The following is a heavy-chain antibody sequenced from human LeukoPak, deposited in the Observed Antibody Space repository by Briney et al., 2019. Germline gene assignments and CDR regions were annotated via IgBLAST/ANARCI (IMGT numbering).Heavy chain of an antibody. CDR1: GFTFTSYT. D-gene: IGHD3-22*01. J-gene: IGHJ4*02. CDR2: ISGGSGDI. CDR3: ARAYYDISGYYHFDS. Sequence: PGGSLRLSCVASGFTFTSYTMNWVRQAPGKGLEWVSYISGGSGDIYYANSVRGRFTTSRDNAKNSLFLQMNSLRDEDTAVCYCARAYYDISGYYHFDSWGQGALVTVSS. V-gene: IGHV3-48*02.